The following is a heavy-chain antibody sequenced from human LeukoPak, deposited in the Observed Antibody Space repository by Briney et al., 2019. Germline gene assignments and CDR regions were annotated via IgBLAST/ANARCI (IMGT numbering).Heavy chain of an antibody. V-gene: IGHV4-39*01. D-gene: IGHD5-18*01. CDR3: APTYSYTGGGYDY. J-gene: IGHJ4*02. CDR2: IYYSGST. Sequence: PSETLSLTCTVSGGSISSSSYYWGWIRQPPGKGLEWIGSIYYSGSTYYNPSLKSRVTISVDTSKNQFSLKLSSVTAADTAVYYCAPTYSYTGGGYDYWCQGTLVTVSS. CDR1: GGSISSSSYY.